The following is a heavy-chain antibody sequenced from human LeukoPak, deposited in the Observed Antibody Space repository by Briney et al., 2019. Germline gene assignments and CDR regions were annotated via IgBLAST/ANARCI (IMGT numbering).Heavy chain of an antibody. CDR2: MNPNSGNT. CDR3: QRDSPPCGSSGWYEVAGY. V-gene: IGHV1-8*03. Sequence: ASVKVSCKASGYTFTSYDIHWVRQATGQGLEWMGWMNPNSGNTGYAQKFQGRVTITRNTPIRTPYIELSRLRSEATSVYSCQRDSPPCGSSGWYEVAGYWGQGTLVTVSS. D-gene: IGHD6-19*01. CDR1: GYTFTSYD. J-gene: IGHJ4*02.